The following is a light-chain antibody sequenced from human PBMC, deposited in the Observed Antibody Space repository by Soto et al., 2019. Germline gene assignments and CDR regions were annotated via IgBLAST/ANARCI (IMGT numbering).Light chain of an antibody. CDR3: QQSYNTPQT. J-gene: IGKJ1*01. Sequence: IPMTQSPSSLSASMGDRVTISCRASQGIGNALGWYQQQSCKAPKLLIYATDTLQSGVPSRFSGSGSGTDYTLTISSLQPEDFATYYCQQSYNTPQTFGQGTKVDIK. V-gene: IGKV1-39*01. CDR1: QGIGNA. CDR2: ATD.